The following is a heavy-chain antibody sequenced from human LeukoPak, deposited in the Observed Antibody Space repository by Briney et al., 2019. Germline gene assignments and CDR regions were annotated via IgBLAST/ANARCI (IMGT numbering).Heavy chain of an antibody. CDR3: ARVQLGYCSSTSCRGGWFDP. CDR2: IIPIFGTA. D-gene: IGHD2-2*01. V-gene: IGHV1-69*05. CDR1: GGTFSSYA. J-gene: IGHJ5*02. Sequence: SVKVSCKASGGTFSSYAISWVRQAPGQGLEWMGGIIPIFGTANYAQKFQGRVTITTDESTSTAYMELSSLRSEDTAVYYCARVQLGYCSSTSCRGGWFDPWGRGTLVTVSS.